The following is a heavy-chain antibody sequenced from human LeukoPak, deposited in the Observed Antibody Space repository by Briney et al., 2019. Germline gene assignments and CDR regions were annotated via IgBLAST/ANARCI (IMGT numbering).Heavy chain of an antibody. CDR2: ISAYNGNT. V-gene: IGHV1-18*01. CDR3: ARGSVKFPAAIGDAFDI. CDR1: GYTFTSYG. J-gene: IGHJ3*02. D-gene: IGHD2-2*02. Sequence: ASVKVSCKASGYTFTSYGISWVRQAPGQGLEWMGWISAYNGNTSYAQKLQGRVTMTTDTSTSTAYMELRSLRSDDTAVYYCARGSVKFPAAIGDAFDIWGQGTMVTVSS.